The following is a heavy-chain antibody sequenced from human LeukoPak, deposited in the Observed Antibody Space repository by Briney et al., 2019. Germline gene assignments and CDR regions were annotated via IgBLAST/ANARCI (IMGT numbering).Heavy chain of an antibody. CDR1: GFTFSSYT. CDR3: LGGGTSLFSSTPGY. CDR2: ISGSGVGT. J-gene: IGHJ4*02. V-gene: IGHV3-23*01. D-gene: IGHD1-26*01. Sequence: GGSLRLSCAASGFTFSSYTMNWVRQAPGKGLEWVSAISGSGVGTYYADSVKGRFTISRDNSKNTLYLQMNSLRAEDTAVYYCLGGGTSLFSSTPGYWGQGTLVTVSS.